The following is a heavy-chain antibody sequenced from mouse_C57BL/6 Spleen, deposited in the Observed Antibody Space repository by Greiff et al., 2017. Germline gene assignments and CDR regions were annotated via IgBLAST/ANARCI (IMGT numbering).Heavy chain of an antibody. J-gene: IGHJ2*01. CDR3: ARTHYYGSNYFDY. Sequence: QVQLQQPGAELVKPGASVKLSCKASGYTFTSYWMHWVKQRPGQGLEWIGMIHPNSGSTNYNEKFKSKATLTVDKSSSTAYMQLSSLTSEDSAVYYCARTHYYGSNYFDYWGQGTTLTGSS. CDR1: GYTFTSYW. V-gene: IGHV1-64*01. D-gene: IGHD1-1*01. CDR2: IHPNSGST.